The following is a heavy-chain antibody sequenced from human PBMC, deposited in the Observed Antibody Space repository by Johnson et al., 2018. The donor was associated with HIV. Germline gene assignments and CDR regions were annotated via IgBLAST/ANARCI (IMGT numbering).Heavy chain of an antibody. CDR1: GFTFSSYD. D-gene: IGHD3-22*01. V-gene: IGHV3-13*01. Sequence: MQLVESGGGVVQPGGSLRLSCAASGFTFSSYDMHWVRQATGKGLEWVSAIGTAGDTYYPGSVKGRFTISRENAKNSLYLQMNSLRAEDTAVYYCARDSFDISGQQHDAFDIWGQGTMVTVSS. J-gene: IGHJ3*02. CDR2: IGTAGDT. CDR3: ARDSFDISGQQHDAFDI.